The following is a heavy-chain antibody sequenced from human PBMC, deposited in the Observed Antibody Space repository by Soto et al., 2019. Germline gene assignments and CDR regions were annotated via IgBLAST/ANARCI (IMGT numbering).Heavy chain of an antibody. CDR2: SIPIFGTA. CDR3: ARVPPTCSGGSCPPDY. J-gene: IGHJ4*02. V-gene: IGHV1-69*06. D-gene: IGHD2-15*01. Sequence: SVKCSCKASGGTFSRYAISSVRQAPGQGLEWLGGSIPIFGTANYAQKFQGRVTITADKSTSTAYMELSSLRSEDTAVYYCARVPPTCSGGSCPPDYWGQGTLVTVSS. CDR1: GGTFSRYA.